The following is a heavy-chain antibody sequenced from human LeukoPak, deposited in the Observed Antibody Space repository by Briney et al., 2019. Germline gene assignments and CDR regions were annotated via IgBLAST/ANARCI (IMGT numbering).Heavy chain of an antibody. V-gene: IGHV3-21*01. CDR2: ISSSSDYI. D-gene: IGHD3-10*01. CDR1: GFTFSSYN. Sequence: GGSLRLSCASSGFTFSSYNMNWVSQAPGKGLECVSSISSSSDYIYYADSVKGRFTISRDSATNSLYLQMNSLRAEDTAVYHCARVAFGELWGMDVWGKGTTVTISS. CDR3: ARVAFGELWGMDV. J-gene: IGHJ6*04.